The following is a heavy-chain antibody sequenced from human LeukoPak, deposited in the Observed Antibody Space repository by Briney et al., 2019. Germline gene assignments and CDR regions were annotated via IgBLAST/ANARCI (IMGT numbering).Heavy chain of an antibody. CDR3: ARGEMATTDFDY. CDR2: IYYSGST. V-gene: IGHV4-31*03. Sequence: TLSLTCTVSGGSISSGGYYWSWIRQHPGKGLEWIGYIYYSGSTYYNPSLKSRVTISVDTSKNQFSLKLSSVTAADTAVYYCARGEMATTDFDYWGQGTLVTVSS. D-gene: IGHD5-24*01. J-gene: IGHJ4*02. CDR1: GGSISSGGYY.